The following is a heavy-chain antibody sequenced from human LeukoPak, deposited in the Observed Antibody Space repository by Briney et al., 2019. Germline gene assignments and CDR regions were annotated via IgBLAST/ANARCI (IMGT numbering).Heavy chain of an antibody. CDR1: GFTFSNYN. CDR2: ISSGSSCI. V-gene: IGHV3-21*01. Sequence: PGGSLRLSCAASGFTFSNYNMNWVRQAPGEGLEWVSSISSGSSCIYYADSVKGRFTISRDNAKNSLYLQMNSLRAEDTAVYYCASETYYYGSGSYYKGQFWGQGTLVAVSS. D-gene: IGHD3-10*01. CDR3: ASETYYYGSGSYYKGQF. J-gene: IGHJ4*02.